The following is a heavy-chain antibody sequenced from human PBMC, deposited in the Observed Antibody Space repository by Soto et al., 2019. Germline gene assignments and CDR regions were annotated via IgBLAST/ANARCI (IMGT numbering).Heavy chain of an antibody. CDR1: NYTFSDHG. CDR2: LNGFNGNT. CDR3: ASHLSGIPEDGYNSYFDY. V-gene: IGHV1-18*03. D-gene: IGHD5-18*01. Sequence: QVQLVQSEAEVKKPGASVKVSCKAYNYTFSDHGISWVRQAPGQGLEWMGWLNGFNGNTHYTQKFQGRVTLTTDTSRSTAYMAMRSLRYDDMAVYYCASHLSGIPEDGYNSYFDYWGQGTLVTVSS. J-gene: IGHJ4*02.